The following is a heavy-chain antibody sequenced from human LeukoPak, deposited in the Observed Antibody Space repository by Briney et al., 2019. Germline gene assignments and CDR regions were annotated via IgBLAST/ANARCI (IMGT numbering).Heavy chain of an antibody. Sequence: SETLSLTCTVSGGSISSYYWSWIRQPPGKGLEWIGYIYYSGSTYYNPSLKSRVTISVDTSKNQFSLKLNSVTAADTAVYYCARIYSSSWFLNWFDPWGQGTLVTVSS. V-gene: IGHV4-59*08. CDR2: IYYSGST. J-gene: IGHJ5*02. CDR1: GGSISSYY. CDR3: ARIYSSSWFLNWFDP. D-gene: IGHD6-13*01.